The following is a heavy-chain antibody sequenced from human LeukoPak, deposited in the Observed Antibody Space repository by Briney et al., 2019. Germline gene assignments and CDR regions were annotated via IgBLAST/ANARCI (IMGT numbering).Heavy chain of an antibody. CDR1: GGSISSYY. Sequence: PSETLSLTCTVSGGSISSYYWSWIRQPPGKGLEWIGYIYYTGSTNYNPSLKSRVTMSADTSKNQFSLKLSSVTAADTAVYFCARHVDYWGQGTLVTVSS. V-gene: IGHV4-59*01. CDR3: ARHVDY. J-gene: IGHJ4*02. CDR2: IYYTGST.